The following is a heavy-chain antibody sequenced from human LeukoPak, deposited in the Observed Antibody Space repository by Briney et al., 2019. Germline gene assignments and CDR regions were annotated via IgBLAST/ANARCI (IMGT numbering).Heavy chain of an antibody. D-gene: IGHD3-10*01. CDR2: IIPIFGTA. V-gene: IGHV1-69*13. CDR3: ARNPNLWFGDQITFDY. CDR1: GGTFSSYA. J-gene: IGHJ4*02. Sequence: SVKVSCKASGGTFSSYAISWVRQAPGQGLEWMGGIIPIFGTANYAQKFQGRVTITADESTSTAYMELSSLRSEDTAVYYCARNPNLWFGDQITFDYWGRGTLVTVSS.